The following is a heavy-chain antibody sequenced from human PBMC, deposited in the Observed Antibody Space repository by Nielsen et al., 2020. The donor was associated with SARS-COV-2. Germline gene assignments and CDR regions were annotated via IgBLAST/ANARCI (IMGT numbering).Heavy chain of an antibody. CDR1: SSSSYY. CDR2: IKQDGSEK. V-gene: IGHV3-7*01. CDR3: ARASSSWYSYYYYYGMDV. Sequence: SSSSYYWGWIRQPSGKGLEWVANIKQDGSEKYYVDSVKGRFTISRDNAKNSLYLQMNSLRAEDTAVYYCARASSSWYSYYYYYGMDVWGQGTTVTVSS. D-gene: IGHD6-13*01. J-gene: IGHJ6*02.